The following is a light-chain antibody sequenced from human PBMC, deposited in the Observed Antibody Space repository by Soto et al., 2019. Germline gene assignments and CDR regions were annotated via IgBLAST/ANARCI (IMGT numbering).Light chain of an antibody. Sequence: IVLTQSPATLSLSPGERATLSCRASQPLSSMLAWYQQKPGQAPRLLIYDASKKAPGIPGSFSGSGSPTDFTLTSSSLEPEVFAVYYCLQRSDWPLKSGGGTKVDIK. CDR1: QPLSSM. J-gene: IGKJ4*02. CDR2: DAS. CDR3: LQRSDWPLK. V-gene: IGKV3-11*01.